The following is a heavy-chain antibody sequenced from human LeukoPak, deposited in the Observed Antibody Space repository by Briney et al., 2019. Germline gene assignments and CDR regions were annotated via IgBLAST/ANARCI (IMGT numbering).Heavy chain of an antibody. V-gene: IGHV4-34*01. J-gene: IGHJ4*02. Sequence: SETLSLTCAVYGGSFSGYYWSWIRQPPGKGLEWIGEINHSGSTNYNPSLKSRVTISVDTSKNQFSLKLSSVTAADTAVYYCARSTLGSYSSSSYFDYWGQGTLVTVSS. CDR2: INHSGST. CDR1: GGSFSGYY. CDR3: ARSTLGSYSSSSYFDY. D-gene: IGHD6-6*01.